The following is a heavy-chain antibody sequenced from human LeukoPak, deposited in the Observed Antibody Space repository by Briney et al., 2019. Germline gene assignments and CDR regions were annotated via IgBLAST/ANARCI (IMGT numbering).Heavy chain of an antibody. J-gene: IGHJ4*02. D-gene: IGHD1-14*01. CDR3: ARDLITVRTSRGSHEFDY. V-gene: IGHV1-46*01. CDR2: INPSGGST. CDR1: GYTFTSYY. Sequence: GASVKVSCKASGYTFTSYYMHWVRQAPGQGLEWMGIINPSGGSTSYAQKFQGRVTTTRDTSTSTVYMELSSLRSEDTAVYYCARDLITVRTSRGSHEFDYWGQGTLVTVSS.